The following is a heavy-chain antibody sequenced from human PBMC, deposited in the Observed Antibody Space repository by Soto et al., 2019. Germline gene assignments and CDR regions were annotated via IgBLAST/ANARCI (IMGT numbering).Heavy chain of an antibody. J-gene: IGHJ4*02. V-gene: IGHV4-34*01. Sequence: SETLSLTCGISGGSFSTYYSAWIRQPPGKGLEWIGGIYHTGGTIYNPSLKSRVIISLDISKNQFSLKLASVTAADTAMYYCARASTVWPQSPAPLGHWGQGMLVTVSS. CDR3: ARASTVWPQSPAPLGH. CDR1: GGSFSTYY. D-gene: IGHD3-16*01. CDR2: IYHTGGT.